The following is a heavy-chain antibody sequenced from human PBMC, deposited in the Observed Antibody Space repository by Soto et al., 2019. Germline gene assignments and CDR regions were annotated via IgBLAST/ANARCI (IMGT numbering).Heavy chain of an antibody. CDR2: IYYSGST. D-gene: IGHD1-26*01. CDR3: ARHPIRGWFDP. V-gene: IGHV4-59*08. J-gene: IGHJ5*02. CDR1: GGSISSYY. Sequence: QVQLQESGPGLVKPSETLSLTCTVSGGSISSYYWSWIRQPPGKGLEWIGYIYYSGSTNYNPPLKSRVTISVDTSKNQFSLKLSSVTAADTAVYYCARHPIRGWFDPWGQGTLVTVSS.